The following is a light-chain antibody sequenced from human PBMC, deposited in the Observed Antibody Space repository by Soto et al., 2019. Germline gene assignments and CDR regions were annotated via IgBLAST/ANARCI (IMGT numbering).Light chain of an antibody. CDR1: SSDVGDYNY. Sequence: QSALTQPPSVSGSPGQSVTISCTGTSSDVGDYNYVSWYQHQPDKAPKLMIYEVTKRPSGVPDRSSGSKSGNTASLTVSGLQAEDEADYYCSSYAGSNNFGVFGGGTQLTVL. V-gene: IGLV2-8*01. CDR3: SSYAGSNNFGV. CDR2: EVT. J-gene: IGLJ2*01.